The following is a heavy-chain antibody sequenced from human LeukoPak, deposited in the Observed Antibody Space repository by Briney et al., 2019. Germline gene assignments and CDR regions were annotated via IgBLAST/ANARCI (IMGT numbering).Heavy chain of an antibody. CDR2: IIPIFGTA. CDR3: ARESYIVATITGFDY. Sequence: SVKVSCKASGGTFSSYAISWVRQAPGQGLEWMGRIIPIFGTANYAQKFQGRVTITTDESTSTAYMELSSLRSEDSAVYYCARESYIVATITGFDYWGQGTPVTVSS. CDR1: GGTFSSYA. V-gene: IGHV1-69*05. J-gene: IGHJ4*02. D-gene: IGHD5-12*01.